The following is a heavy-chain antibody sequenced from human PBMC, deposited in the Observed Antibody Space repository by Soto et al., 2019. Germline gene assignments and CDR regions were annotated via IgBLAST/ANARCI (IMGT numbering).Heavy chain of an antibody. J-gene: IGHJ6*02. D-gene: IGHD2-8*01. Sequence: GSVKVSCKASGYTFTTYGINWVRQAPGQALEWMGWISAYNGDTNYAQDLQGRVTMTTDIFTTTAYMELRTLRSDDAGVYYCARDSPRYCTNGVCNPGYYYYSMDVWGQGTTVTVSS. V-gene: IGHV1-18*01. CDR2: ISAYNGDT. CDR3: ARDSPRYCTNGVCNPGYYYYSMDV. CDR1: GYTFTTYG.